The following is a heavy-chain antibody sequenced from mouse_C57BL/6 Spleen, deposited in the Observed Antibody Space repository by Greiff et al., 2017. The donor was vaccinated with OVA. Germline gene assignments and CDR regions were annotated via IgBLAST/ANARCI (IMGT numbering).Heavy chain of an antibody. Sequence: VQLQQPGAELVKPGASVKMSCKASGYTFTSYWITWVKQRPGQGLEWIGDIYPGSGSTNYNEKFKSTATLTVDTSSSTAYMQLSSLTSEDSAVYYCARFHYYGSTFDYWGQGTTLTVSS. CDR3: ARFHYYGSTFDY. CDR1: GYTFTSYW. D-gene: IGHD1-1*01. V-gene: IGHV1-55*01. CDR2: IYPGSGST. J-gene: IGHJ2*01.